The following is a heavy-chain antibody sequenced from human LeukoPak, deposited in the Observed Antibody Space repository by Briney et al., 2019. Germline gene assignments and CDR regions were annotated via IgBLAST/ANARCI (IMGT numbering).Heavy chain of an antibody. Sequence: PSETLSLTCTVSGGSISSYYWSWIRQPAGKGLEWIGRIYTRGSTNYNPSLKSRVTMSVDTSKNQFFLKLSSLTAADTAVYYWARDVPSGGYHDYWGQGTLVTVSS. D-gene: IGHD1-26*01. CDR3: ARDVPSGGYHDY. J-gene: IGHJ4*02. V-gene: IGHV4-4*07. CDR1: GGSISSYY. CDR2: IYTRGST.